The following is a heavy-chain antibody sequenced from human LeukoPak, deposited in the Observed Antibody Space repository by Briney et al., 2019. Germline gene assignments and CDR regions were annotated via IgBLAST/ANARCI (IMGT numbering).Heavy chain of an antibody. Sequence: GGSLRLSCAASGFTFSDYYMSWIRQAPGKGLEWVSYISGSSGTIYYGDSVKGRFSISRDNAKNSLYLQMNSLRAEDTAVYYCAKDLALSGSYYLDYWGQGTLVTVSS. CDR1: GFTFSDYY. D-gene: IGHD1-26*01. CDR2: ISGSSGTI. V-gene: IGHV3-11*01. J-gene: IGHJ4*02. CDR3: AKDLALSGSYYLDY.